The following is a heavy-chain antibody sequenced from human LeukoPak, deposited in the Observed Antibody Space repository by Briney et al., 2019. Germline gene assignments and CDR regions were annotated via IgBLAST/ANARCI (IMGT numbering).Heavy chain of an antibody. CDR2: INPSSGGT. J-gene: IGHJ6*02. D-gene: IGHD3-10*01. Sequence: ASVKVSCKASGYTFTGNYMHWVRQAPGQGFEWMGWINPSSGGTNYAQKFQGRVTMTRDTYISTAYMELSSLTSDDTAVYYCARLMRFGEFYCMDVWGQGTTVTVSS. V-gene: IGHV1-2*02. CDR3: ARLMRFGEFYCMDV. CDR1: GYTFTGNY.